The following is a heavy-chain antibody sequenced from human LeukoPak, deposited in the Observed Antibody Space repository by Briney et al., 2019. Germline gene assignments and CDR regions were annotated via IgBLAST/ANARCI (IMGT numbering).Heavy chain of an antibody. CDR2: IDPSGGST. V-gene: IGHV1-46*01. D-gene: IGHD3-3*01. CDR3: ARHYGTYWSGYSLRYYGMVL. J-gene: IGHJ6*02. Sequence: ASVKVSFTASGYTFTIYYMHWVRQAPAQGLEWEGIIDPSGGSTRYAQELQGRVTMTRDSSTTTVYMEPRSLRSEDTAVYSCARHYGTYWSGYSLRYYGMVLWGQGPPVTVSS. CDR1: GYTFTIYY.